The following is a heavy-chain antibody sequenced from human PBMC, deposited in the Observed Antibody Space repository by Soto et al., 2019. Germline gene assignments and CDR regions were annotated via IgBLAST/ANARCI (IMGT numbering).Heavy chain of an antibody. D-gene: IGHD5-18*01. V-gene: IGHV1-2*02. CDR1: GYTFSDYY. CDR2: INPNSGGT. J-gene: IGHJ6*02. CDR3: ARDWRGYSYGYYYYYGMDV. Sequence: ASVKVSCKASGYTFSDYYIHWVRQAPGQGLEWMGWINPNSGGTKYAPKFQGGVTMTRDTSITTAYMELSRLRSGDTAVYYCARDWRGYSYGYYYYYGMDVWGQGTTVTVSS.